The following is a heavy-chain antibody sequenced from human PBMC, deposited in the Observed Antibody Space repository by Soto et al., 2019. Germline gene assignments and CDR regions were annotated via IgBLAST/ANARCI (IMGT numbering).Heavy chain of an antibody. D-gene: IGHD3-22*01. Sequence: SSVKGARKASGYTITSYCISCVRQAPGQRLEWMGGIIPYKGNANYAQKFMGRVTITADESTSIAYMELSSLRSEDTAVYYCARGLYYYDSSGYYPPLFDMDVWGQGTTVTVSS. CDR2: IIPYKGNA. CDR3: ARGLYYYDSSGYYPPLFDMDV. J-gene: IGHJ6*02. V-gene: IGHV1-69*01. CDR1: GYTITSYC.